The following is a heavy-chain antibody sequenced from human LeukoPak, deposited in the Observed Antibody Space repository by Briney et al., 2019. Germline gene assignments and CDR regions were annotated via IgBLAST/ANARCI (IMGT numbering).Heavy chain of an antibody. V-gene: IGHV1-18*01. CDR1: GYTFTSYG. J-gene: IGHJ6*03. D-gene: IGHD3-10*01. CDR3: AREGFGELTNYYYYYYMDV. CDR2: ISAYNGNT. Sequence: ASVKVSCKASGYTFTSYGISWVRQAPGQGLEWMGWISAYNGNTNYAQKLQGRVTMTTDTSTSTAYMELRSLRSDDTAVYYCAREGFGELTNYYYYYYMDVWGKGTTVTVSS.